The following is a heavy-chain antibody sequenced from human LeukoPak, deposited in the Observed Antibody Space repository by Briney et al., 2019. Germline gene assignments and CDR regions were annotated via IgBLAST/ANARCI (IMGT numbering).Heavy chain of an antibody. CDR2: LSRSSTYV. CDR3: ARDREASDDFNWFDP. Sequence: GGALRLSCAASGFSFSSYSMSWIRQAPGKRLEWVSSLSRSSTYVYYAASVKGRFTISRDNAKKSLFLGMNSLRAEDTAVYYCARDREASDDFNWFDPWGQGTLVTVSS. CDR1: GFSFSSYS. V-gene: IGHV3-21*01. D-gene: IGHD3/OR15-3a*01. J-gene: IGHJ5*02.